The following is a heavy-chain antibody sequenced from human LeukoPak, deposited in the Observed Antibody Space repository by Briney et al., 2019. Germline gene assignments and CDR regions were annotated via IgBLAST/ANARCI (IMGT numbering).Heavy chain of an antibody. Sequence: GGSLRLSCAASGFTFSSNYMSWVRQAPGKGLEWVSVIYSGGSTYYADSVKGRFTISRDNSKNTLYLQMNSLRAEDTAVYYCARELRPRGFDPWGQGTLVTVSS. CDR2: IYSGGST. J-gene: IGHJ5*02. CDR3: ARELRPRGFDP. D-gene: IGHD4-17*01. V-gene: IGHV3-66*01. CDR1: GFTFSSNY.